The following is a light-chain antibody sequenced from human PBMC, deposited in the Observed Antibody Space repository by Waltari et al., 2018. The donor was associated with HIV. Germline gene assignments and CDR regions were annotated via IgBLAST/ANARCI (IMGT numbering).Light chain of an antibody. Sequence: QSVLTQPPSVSGAPGQRVTISCTGSSNIGAGYGVQWYQKLPGTAPKRLIYGANNRPSGVPDRFSGSKSGASASLAIAGLQAEDEADYYCQSYDNSVSDSVVFGGGTKVTVL. CDR1: SSNIGAGYG. V-gene: IGLV1-40*01. CDR2: GAN. CDR3: QSYDNSVSDSVV. J-gene: IGLJ3*02.